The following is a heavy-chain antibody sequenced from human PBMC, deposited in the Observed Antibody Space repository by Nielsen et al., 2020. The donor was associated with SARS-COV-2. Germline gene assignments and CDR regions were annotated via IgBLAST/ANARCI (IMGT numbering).Heavy chain of an antibody. Sequence: SVKVSCKASGYTFTSYAMHWVRQAPGQGLEWMGGIIPIFGTANYAQKFQGRVTITADESTSTAYMELSSLRSEDTAVYYCAHLGATDEDAFDIWGQGTMVTVSS. J-gene: IGHJ3*02. CDR2: IIPIFGTA. CDR1: GYTFTSYA. D-gene: IGHD1-26*01. CDR3: AHLGATDEDAFDI. V-gene: IGHV1-69*13.